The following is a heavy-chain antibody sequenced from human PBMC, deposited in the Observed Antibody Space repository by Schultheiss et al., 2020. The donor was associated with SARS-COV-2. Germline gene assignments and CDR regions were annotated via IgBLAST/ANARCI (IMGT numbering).Heavy chain of an antibody. J-gene: IGHJ5*02. D-gene: IGHD6-13*01. Sequence: GGSLRLSCAASGFTFSSYEMNWVRQAPGKGLEWVSYISSSGSTIYYADSVKGRFTISRDNAKNSLYLQMNSLRAEDTAVYYCARGRYGYSSSWYWFDPWGQGTLVTVSS. V-gene: IGHV3-48*03. CDR2: ISSSGSTI. CDR1: GFTFSSYE. CDR3: ARGRYGYSSSWYWFDP.